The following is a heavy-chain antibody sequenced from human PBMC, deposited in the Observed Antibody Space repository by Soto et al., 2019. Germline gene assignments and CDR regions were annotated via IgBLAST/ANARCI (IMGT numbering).Heavy chain of an antibody. CDR3: ARGLPYYYDSSGTLSFDY. J-gene: IGHJ4*02. D-gene: IGHD3-22*01. CDR2: IIPILGIA. V-gene: IGHV1-69*02. CDR1: GGTFSSYT. Sequence: SVKVSCKASGGTFSSYTISWVRQAPGQGLEWKGKIIPILGIANYAQKFQGRVTITADKSTSTAYMELSSLRSEDTAVYYCARGLPYYYDSSGTLSFDYWGQGTLVTVSS.